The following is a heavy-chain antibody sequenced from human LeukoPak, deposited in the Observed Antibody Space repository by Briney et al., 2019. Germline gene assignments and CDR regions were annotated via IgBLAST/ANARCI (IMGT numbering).Heavy chain of an antibody. Sequence: GRSLRLSCAASGFTFSSYAMHWVRQAPGKGLEWVAVISYDGSNKYYADSVKGRFTISRDNSKNTLYLQMNSLRAEDTAVYYCARSVSPPSYYDFWSGYRSPYYGMDVWGQGTTVTVSS. CDR2: ISYDGSNK. V-gene: IGHV3-30*04. D-gene: IGHD3-3*01. J-gene: IGHJ6*02. CDR1: GFTFSSYA. CDR3: ARSVSPPSYYDFWSGYRSPYYGMDV.